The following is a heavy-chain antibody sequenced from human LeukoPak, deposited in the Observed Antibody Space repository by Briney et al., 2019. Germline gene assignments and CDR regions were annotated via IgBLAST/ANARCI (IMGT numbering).Heavy chain of an antibody. Sequence: ASVKVSCKVSGYRLRKFSIHWARQPPGKGLEWMGGFDPEDGETIYEQKFQGRVTMTEDTSTDTGYMSLSGLRSEDTAAYYCATAKEVVAVMPWYFDYWVQGTLATVTA. J-gene: IGHJ4*02. D-gene: IGHD2-2*01. CDR2: FDPEDGET. CDR3: ATAKEVVAVMPWYFDY. CDR1: GYRLRKFS. V-gene: IGHV1-24*01.